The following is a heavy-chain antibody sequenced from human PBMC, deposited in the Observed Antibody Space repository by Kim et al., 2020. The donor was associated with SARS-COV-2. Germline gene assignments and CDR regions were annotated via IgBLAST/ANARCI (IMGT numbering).Heavy chain of an antibody. V-gene: IGHV4-31*02. CDR3: ARVHPTMTTVINNWFDP. J-gene: IGHJ5*02. Sequence: LKRRVTQSVDTSKNQFSLKLSSVTAADTAVYYCARVHPTMTTVINNWFDPWGQGTLVTVSS. D-gene: IGHD4-17*01.